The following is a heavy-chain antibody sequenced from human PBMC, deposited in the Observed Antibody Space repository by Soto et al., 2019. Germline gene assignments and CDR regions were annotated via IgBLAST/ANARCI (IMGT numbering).Heavy chain of an antibody. Sequence: QVQLVQSGAEVKKPGASVKVSCQASGYTFTNYAISWVRQAPGQGLEWMGWISASTRNTDQAQNFQGRVTMTIDTPTDTANMELRSLRSDDTAVYYCARCYCSVGSCYACWHFDLWGRGTLVTVSS. CDR2: ISASTRNT. D-gene: IGHD2-15*01. V-gene: IGHV1-18*01. CDR3: ARCYCSVGSCYACWHFDL. J-gene: IGHJ2*01. CDR1: GYTFTNYA.